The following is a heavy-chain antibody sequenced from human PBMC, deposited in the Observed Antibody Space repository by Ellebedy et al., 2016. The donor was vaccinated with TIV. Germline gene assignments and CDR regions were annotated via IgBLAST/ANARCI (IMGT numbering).Heavy chain of an antibody. Sequence: PGGSLRLSCAASGFTVSDNFMSWVRQAPGKGLEWVSVIYSGGSTYYADSVKGRFTISRDNSKNTLYLQMNSLRGDDTAVYYCARKIGGGGYSLWGQGALVTVSS. J-gene: IGHJ4*02. D-gene: IGHD2-21*01. CDR3: ARKIGGGGYSL. CDR2: IYSGGST. V-gene: IGHV3-53*01. CDR1: GFTVSDNF.